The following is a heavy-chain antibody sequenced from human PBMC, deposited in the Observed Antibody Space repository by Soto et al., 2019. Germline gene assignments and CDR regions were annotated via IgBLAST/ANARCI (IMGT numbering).Heavy chain of an antibody. D-gene: IGHD5-12*01. Sequence: GGSLRLSCAASGFTFSSYAMSWVRQAPGKGLEWVSAIIGSGGSTYYADSVKGRFTISRDNAKNTLHLQMNSLRAEDTAVYYCAKGTGYSGYDRFDYWGQGTLVTVSS. CDR1: GFTFSSYA. CDR3: AKGTGYSGYDRFDY. J-gene: IGHJ4*02. V-gene: IGHV3-23*01. CDR2: IIGSGGST.